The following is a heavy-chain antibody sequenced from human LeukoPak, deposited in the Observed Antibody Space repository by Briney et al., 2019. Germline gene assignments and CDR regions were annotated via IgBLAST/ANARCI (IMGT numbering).Heavy chain of an antibody. J-gene: IGHJ4*02. CDR2: ISYSGNA. CDR3: ARNLGQTWGTVTTDLWYFDH. V-gene: IGHV4-39*01. D-gene: IGHD4-11*01. CDR1: GASIITTNYY. Sequence: SETLSLTCTVSGASIITTNYYWGWIRQPPGKGLEWIGSISYSGNAYYNPSLRSRLSISMDASKNQLSLKVRSVTAADTAVYYCARNLGQTWGTVTTDLWYFDHWGQGTLVPVSS.